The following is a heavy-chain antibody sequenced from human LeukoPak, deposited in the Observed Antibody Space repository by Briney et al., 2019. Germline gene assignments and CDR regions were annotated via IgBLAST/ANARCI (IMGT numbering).Heavy chain of an antibody. CDR1: GFPFSDSY. J-gene: IGHJ4*02. CDR3: VREGSGLLTKNFDY. Sequence: GASVKVSCKASGFPFSDSYIHWVRQAPGQGIEWMGYINPRSGGTSSPQRFKGLLTLTADTINTAYMALSSLISDDTAIYYCVREGSGLLTKNFDYWGQGTLVTVSS. CDR2: INPRSGGT. D-gene: IGHD2-15*01. V-gene: IGHV1-2*02.